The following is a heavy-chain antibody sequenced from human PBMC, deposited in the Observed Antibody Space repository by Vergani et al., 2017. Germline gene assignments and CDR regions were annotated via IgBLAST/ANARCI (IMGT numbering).Heavy chain of an antibody. J-gene: IGHJ6*02. CDR3: ARVPHIVVASYYYGMDV. D-gene: IGHD2-21*01. CDR2: IIPIFGTA. V-gene: IGHV1-69*01. CDR1: GGTFSSYA. Sequence: QVQLVQSGAEVKKPGSSVKVSCKASGGTFSSYAISWVRQAPGQGLEWMGGIIPIFGTANYAQKFQGRVTITADESTSTAYMELSSLRSEDTAVYYCARVPHIVVASYYYGMDVWGQGTTVTVSS.